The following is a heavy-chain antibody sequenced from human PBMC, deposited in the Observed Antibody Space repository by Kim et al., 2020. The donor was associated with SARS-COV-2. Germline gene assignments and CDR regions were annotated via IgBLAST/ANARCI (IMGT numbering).Heavy chain of an antibody. D-gene: IGHD2-15*01. CDR3: ASQGSRHDY. CDR2: GGT. Sequence: GGTNYARKFQGRVTMTRETSISTAYMELSRLRSDDTAVYYCASQGSRHDYWGQGTLVTVSS. J-gene: IGHJ4*02. V-gene: IGHV1-2*02.